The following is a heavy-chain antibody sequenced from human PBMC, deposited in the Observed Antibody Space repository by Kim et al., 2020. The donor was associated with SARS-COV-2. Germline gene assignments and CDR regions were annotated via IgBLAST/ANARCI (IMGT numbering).Heavy chain of an antibody. CDR1: GFTFSRYC. V-gene: IGHV3-74*01. J-gene: IGHJ4*02. Sequence: GGSLRLSCAASGFTFSRYCMNWVRQAPGKGLEWVARISTNGTTKTEAAVEKGLFIITRDNAKKPLLLKINSMTADATAVYFGGGGSSFADSLGQGTLVT. D-gene: IGHD3-16*01. CDR2: ISTNGTTK. CDR3: GGGSSFADS.